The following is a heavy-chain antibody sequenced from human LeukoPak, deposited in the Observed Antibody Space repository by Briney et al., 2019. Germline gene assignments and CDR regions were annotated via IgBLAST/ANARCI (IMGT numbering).Heavy chain of an antibody. CDR3: ARSRHSGSSNWFDP. D-gene: IGHD1-26*01. J-gene: IGHJ5*02. V-gene: IGHV4-30-2*01. CDR2: IYHSGST. Sequence: SETLSLTCAVSGGSISSGGYSWSWIRQPPGKGLEWIGYIYHSGSTYYNPSLKSRVTISVDRSKNQFSLKLSSVTAADTAVYYCARSRHSGSSNWFDPWGQGTLVTVSS. CDR1: GGSISSGGYS.